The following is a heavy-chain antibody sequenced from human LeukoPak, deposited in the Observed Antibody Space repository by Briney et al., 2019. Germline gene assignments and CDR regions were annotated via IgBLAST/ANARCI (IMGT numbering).Heavy chain of an antibody. V-gene: IGHV5-51*01. CDR1: GYSFTSYW. D-gene: IGHD5-18*01. J-gene: IGHJ4*02. CDR2: IYPGDSDN. Sequence: GESLKISCKGSGYSFTSYWIGWVRQMPGKGLEWMGIIYPGDSDNRYSPSFQGQVTISADKSISTAYLQWSSLKASDTAMYYCARQEVGYSYGRYNYFDYWGQGTLVTVSS. CDR3: ARQEVGYSYGRYNYFDY.